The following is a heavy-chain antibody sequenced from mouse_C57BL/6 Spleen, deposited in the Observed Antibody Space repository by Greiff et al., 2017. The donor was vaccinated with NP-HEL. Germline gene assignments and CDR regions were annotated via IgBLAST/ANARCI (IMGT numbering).Heavy chain of an antibody. D-gene: IGHD2-4*01. CDR2: IYPGDGDT. J-gene: IGHJ4*01. V-gene: IGHV1-80*01. CDR1: GYAFSSYW. Sequence: VKLMESGAELVKPGASVKISCKASGYAFSSYWMNWVKQRPGKGLEWIGQIYPGDGDTNYNGKFKGKATLTADKSSSTAYMQLSSLTSEDSAVYFCANYDYPYAMDYWGQGTSVTVSS. CDR3: ANYDYPYAMDY.